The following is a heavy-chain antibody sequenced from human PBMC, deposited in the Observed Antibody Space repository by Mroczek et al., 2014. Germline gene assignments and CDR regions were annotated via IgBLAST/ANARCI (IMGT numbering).Heavy chain of an antibody. D-gene: IGHD6-25*01. CDR2: IKSKTDGGTT. CDR3: TTVLAATGTYYYYGMDV. Sequence: VQLVQSGGGLVKPGGSLRLSCAASGFTFSNAWMSWVRQAPGKGLEWVGRIKSKTDGGTTDYAAPVKGRFTISRDDSKNTLYLQMNSLKTEDTAVYYCTTVLAATGTYYYYGMDVWGQGTTVTVSS. V-gene: IGHV3-15*01. J-gene: IGHJ6*02. CDR1: GFTFSNAW.